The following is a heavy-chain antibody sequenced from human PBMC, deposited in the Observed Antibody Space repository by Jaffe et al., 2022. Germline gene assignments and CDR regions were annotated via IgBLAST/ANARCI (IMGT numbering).Heavy chain of an antibody. J-gene: IGHJ4*02. CDR3: ARQTPTSRILEWLSYFDY. V-gene: IGHV5-51*01. Sequence: EVQLVQSGAEVKKPGESLKISCKGSGYSFTSYWIGWVRQMPGKGLEWMGIIYPGDSDTRYSPSFQGQVTISADKSISTAYLQWSSLKASDTAMYYCARQTPTSRILEWLSYFDYWGQGTLVTVSS. CDR1: GYSFTSYW. D-gene: IGHD3-3*01. CDR2: IYPGDSDT.